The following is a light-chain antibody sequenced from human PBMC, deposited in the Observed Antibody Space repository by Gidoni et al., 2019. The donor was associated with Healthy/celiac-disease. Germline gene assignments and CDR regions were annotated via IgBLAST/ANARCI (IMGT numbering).Light chain of an antibody. Sequence: DIVLTQSPGTRSLSPGERATLSCRASQSVSSSYLAWYQQKPGQAPRLLIYGASSRATGIPDRFSDSGSGTDFTLTISRLEPEDFAVYYCQQYGSSPWTFGQGTKVEIK. CDR2: GAS. CDR1: QSVSSSY. V-gene: IGKV3-20*01. J-gene: IGKJ1*01. CDR3: QQYGSSPWT.